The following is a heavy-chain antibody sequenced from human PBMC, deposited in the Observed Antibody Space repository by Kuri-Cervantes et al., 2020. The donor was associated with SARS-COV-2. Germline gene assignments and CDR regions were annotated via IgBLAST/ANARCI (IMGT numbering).Heavy chain of an antibody. V-gene: IGHV1-2*02. CDR2: INPNSGGT. J-gene: IGHJ5*02. Sequence: ASVKVSCKASGYTFTGYYMHWVRQAPGQGLEWMGWINPNSGGTNYAQKFQGRVTMTRDTSISTAYMELSRPRSDDTAVYYCARSPLGVVTHHWFDPWGQGTLVTVSS. CDR3: ARSPLGVVTHHWFDP. CDR1: GYTFTGYY. D-gene: IGHD3-3*01.